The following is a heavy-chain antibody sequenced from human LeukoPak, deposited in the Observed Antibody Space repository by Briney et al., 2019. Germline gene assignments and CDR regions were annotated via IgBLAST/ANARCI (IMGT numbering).Heavy chain of an antibody. J-gene: IGHJ6*03. CDR3: ARENGDYYYYYMDV. Sequence: ASVKVSCKASGYTFTGYYMHWVRQAPGQGLEWMGWINPNSGGTNYAQKFQGRVTMTRDTSISTAYMELSRLRSDDTAVYYCARENGDYYYYYMDVWGKGTTVTISS. D-gene: IGHD1-1*01. CDR2: INPNSGGT. CDR1: GYTFTGYY. V-gene: IGHV1-2*02.